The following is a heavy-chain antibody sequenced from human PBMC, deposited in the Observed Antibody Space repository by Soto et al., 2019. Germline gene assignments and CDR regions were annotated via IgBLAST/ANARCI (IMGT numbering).Heavy chain of an antibody. CDR3: AKGLVRGATIEA. J-gene: IGHJ5*01. D-gene: IGHD1-26*01. CDR1: GFTFSNYA. V-gene: IGHV3-30*18. CDR2: ISYDGNK. Sequence: PGGSLRLSCAASGFTFSNYAMHWVRQAPGKGLEWVTLISYDGNKYYADSVKGRFTISRDNSKNTLYLQMNSLRVEDMAVYYCAKGLVRGATIEAWGQGTLVTVSS.